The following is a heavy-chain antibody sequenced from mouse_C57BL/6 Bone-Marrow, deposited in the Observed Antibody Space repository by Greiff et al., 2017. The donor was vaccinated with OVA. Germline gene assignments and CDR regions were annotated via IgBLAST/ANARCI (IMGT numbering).Heavy chain of an antibody. D-gene: IGHD3-1*01. CDR1: GYTFTDYY. CDR2: INPYNGGT. Sequence: VQLKESGPVLVKPGASVKMSCKASGYTFTDYYMNWVKQSHGKSLEWIGVINPYNGGTSYNEKFKGKATLTVDKSSSTAYMELNSLTSEDSAVYYCFRAWFAYWGQGTLVTVSA. J-gene: IGHJ3*01. CDR3: FRAWFAY. V-gene: IGHV1-19*01.